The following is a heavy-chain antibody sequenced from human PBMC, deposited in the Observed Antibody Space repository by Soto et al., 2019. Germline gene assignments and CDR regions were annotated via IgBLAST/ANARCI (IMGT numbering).Heavy chain of an antibody. CDR2: FTADDGDT. CDR1: GYIFMSYG. CDR3: ARRTLGSAIGVGDY. Sequence: QVQLVQSGAEVKRPGASVKVSCKASGYIFMSYGITWVRQAPGQGLEWMGCFTADDGDTNYAQKFQSRVTMTTDTSTSTAYMELRSLRSDDTAIYYCARRTLGSAIGVGDYWGQGTLVTVSS. J-gene: IGHJ4*02. D-gene: IGHD7-27*01. V-gene: IGHV1-18*01.